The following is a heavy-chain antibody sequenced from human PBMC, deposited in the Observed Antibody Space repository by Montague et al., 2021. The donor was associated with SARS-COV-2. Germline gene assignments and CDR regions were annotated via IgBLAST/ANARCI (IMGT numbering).Heavy chain of an antibody. CDR1: GGSFSDYF. CDR3: ARGRQHFNMIVVVMTGGEYYFDY. D-gene: IGHD3-22*01. Sequence: SETLSLTCALYGGSFSDYFWTWIRQPPGKGLEWIGEINHRGTSNYNPSLKSRVSISVDTSKNQFSPYLGSVTAADTAVYYCARGRQHFNMIVVVMTGGEYYFDYWGQGTLVTVSS. J-gene: IGHJ4*02. V-gene: IGHV4-34*01. CDR2: INHRGTS.